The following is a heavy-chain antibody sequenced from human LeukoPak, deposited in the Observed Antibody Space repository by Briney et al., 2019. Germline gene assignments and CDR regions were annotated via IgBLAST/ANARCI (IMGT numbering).Heavy chain of an antibody. V-gene: IGHV4-4*07. Sequence: SSETLSLTCTVSGASITGYYWSWIRQPAGKGLEWIGRIYASGSTTYNPSLKSRVTMAVDTSKTQFSLKLSSVTAADTAVYYCARDSGTTGEVKFDPWGQGTLVTVSA. CDR2: IYASGST. CDR1: GASITGYY. D-gene: IGHD3-10*01. J-gene: IGHJ5*02. CDR3: ARDSGTTGEVKFDP.